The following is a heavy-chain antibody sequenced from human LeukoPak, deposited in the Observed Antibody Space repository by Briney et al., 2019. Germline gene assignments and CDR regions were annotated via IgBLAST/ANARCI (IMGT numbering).Heavy chain of an antibody. CDR3: ARVGGREEEPAGYFDWLLQTNDAFDI. D-gene: IGHD3-9*01. CDR2: INHSGST. V-gene: IGHV4-38-2*02. J-gene: IGHJ3*02. Sequence: PSETLSLTCTVSGYSISSGYYWSWIRQPPGKGLEWIGEINHSGSTNYNPSLKSRVTISVDTSKNQFSLKLSSVTAADTAVYYCARVGGREEEPAGYFDWLLQTNDAFDIWGQGTMVTVSS. CDR1: GYSISSGYY.